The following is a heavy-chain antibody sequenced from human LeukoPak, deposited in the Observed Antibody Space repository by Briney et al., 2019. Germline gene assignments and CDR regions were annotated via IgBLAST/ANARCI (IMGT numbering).Heavy chain of an antibody. CDR3: AREEDYDILTGYYREGRMNWFDP. D-gene: IGHD3-9*01. CDR1: GYTFTSYG. V-gene: IGHV1-69*06. J-gene: IGHJ5*02. Sequence: ASVKVSYKASGYTFTSYGISWVRQAPGQGLEWMGGIIPIFGTANYAQKFQGRVTITADKSTSTAYMELSSLRSEDTAVYYCAREEDYDILTGYYREGRMNWFDPWGQGTLVTVSS. CDR2: IIPIFGTA.